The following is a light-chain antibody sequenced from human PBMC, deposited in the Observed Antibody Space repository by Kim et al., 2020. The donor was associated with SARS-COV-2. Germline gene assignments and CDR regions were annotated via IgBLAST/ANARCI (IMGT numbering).Light chain of an antibody. J-gene: IGLJ1*01. CDR3: QAWDSTTRV. CDR1: KLGAKI. Sequence: FRRQTASVARLGDKLGAKIVCWDHNTSGQTPLGSIYEPSKRPSGIPARFSGSNSGKTATLTISGTQPMDEAEYFCQAWDSTTRVFGTGTKVTVL. CDR2: EPS. V-gene: IGLV3-1*01.